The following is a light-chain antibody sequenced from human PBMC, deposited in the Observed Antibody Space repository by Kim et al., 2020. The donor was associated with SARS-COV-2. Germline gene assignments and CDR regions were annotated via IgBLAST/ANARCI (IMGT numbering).Light chain of an antibody. V-gene: IGLV2-14*03. CDR3: SSYTSGSTLAVV. J-gene: IGLJ3*02. Sequence: GTYDYVSWYQQHPGKAPKLIMYDLTHRPSGISNRFSGSKSGSTASLTISRLQADDEAHYYCSSYTSGSTLAVVFGGGTKVTVL. CDR1: GTYDY. CDR2: DLT.